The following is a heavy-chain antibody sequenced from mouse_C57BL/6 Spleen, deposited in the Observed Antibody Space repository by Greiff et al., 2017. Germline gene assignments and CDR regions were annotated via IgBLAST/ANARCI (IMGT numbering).Heavy chain of an antibody. D-gene: IGHD1-2*01. CDR1: GYAFSSYW. CDR2: IYPGDGDT. CDR3: APLLRYAMDY. V-gene: IGHV1-80*01. Sequence: VKLVESGAELVKPGASVKISSKASGYAFSSYWMNWVKQRPGKGLEWIGQIYPGDGDTNYNGKFKGKATLTADKSSSTAYMQLSSLTSEDSAVYFCAPLLRYAMDYWGQGTSVTVSS. J-gene: IGHJ4*01.